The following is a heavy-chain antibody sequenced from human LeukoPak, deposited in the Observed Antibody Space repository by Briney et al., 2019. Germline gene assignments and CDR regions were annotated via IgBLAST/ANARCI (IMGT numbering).Heavy chain of an antibody. CDR2: IRSKVYGGTT. CDR1: GFTFGDYV. V-gene: IGHV3-49*04. CDR3: TRDYGGFDY. J-gene: IGHJ4*02. Sequence: GRSLRLSCRSSGFTFGDYVMTWVSQAPGKGLEWVGFIRSKVYGGTTEYAASVKGRFIISRDDSKSIAYLQMNSLETEDTAVYYCTRDYGGFDYWGQGTLVTVSS. D-gene: IGHD4-23*01.